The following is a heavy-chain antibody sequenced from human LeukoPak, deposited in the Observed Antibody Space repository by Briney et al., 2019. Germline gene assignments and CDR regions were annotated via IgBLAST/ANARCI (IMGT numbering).Heavy chain of an antibody. CDR2: INWNGETT. V-gene: IGHV3-20*04. D-gene: IGHD3-10*01. Sequence: PGGSLRLSCAASGFSFEDNGMSWVRHAPGKGLEWVSGINWNGETTGYVDSVKGRFTISRDNAKNSLYLQMNSLRAEDTALYYCATHSYYYGSGSYPHYLDYWGQGTLVTVSS. CDR1: GFSFEDNG. J-gene: IGHJ4*02. CDR3: ATHSYYYGSGSYPHYLDY.